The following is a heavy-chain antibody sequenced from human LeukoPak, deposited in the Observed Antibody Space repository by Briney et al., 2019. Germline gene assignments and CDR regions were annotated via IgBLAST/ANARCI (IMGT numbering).Heavy chain of an antibody. Sequence: PSQTLSLTCTVSGGSISRGDYYWSWIRQSPGKGLEWIGCIYYSGSTYYYNPSLKSRITISVDTSKNQFSLKLSSVTAADTAVYYCARHVSGSDGKDTAMVPDGYWGQGTLVTVSP. CDR1: GGSISRGDYY. CDR2: IYYSGSTY. D-gene: IGHD5-18*01. J-gene: IGHJ4*02. V-gene: IGHV4-30-4*08. CDR3: ARHVSGSDGKDTAMVPDGY.